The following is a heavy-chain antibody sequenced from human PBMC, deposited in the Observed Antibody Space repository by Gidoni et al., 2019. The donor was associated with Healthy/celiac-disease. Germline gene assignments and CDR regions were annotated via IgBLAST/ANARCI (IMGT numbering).Heavy chain of an antibody. CDR3: ARVSDYYDSSGYYYRNNINWYFYL. V-gene: IGHV3-7*03. Sequence: SWVRQAPGKGLEWVANIKQDGSEKYYVDSVKGRFTISRDNAKNSLYLQMNSLRAEDPAVYYCARVSDYYDSSGYYYRNNINWYFYLWGRGTLVTVSS. CDR2: IKQDGSEK. D-gene: IGHD3-22*01. J-gene: IGHJ2*01.